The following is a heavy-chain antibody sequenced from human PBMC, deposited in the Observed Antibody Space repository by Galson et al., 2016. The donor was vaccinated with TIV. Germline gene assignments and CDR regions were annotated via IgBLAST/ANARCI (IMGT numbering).Heavy chain of an antibody. CDR3: ARAPISIFGLATSYYFDY. Sequence: PALVKPTQTLTLTCTFSGFSLSTYGMSAGWIRQPPGKALEWLARIDWDDDKFYNSSLKTRLTISKDISRNQVVLTMTNMDPVDTATYYCARAPISIFGLATSYYFDYWGQGTLVTVSS. J-gene: IGHJ4*02. CDR2: IDWDDDK. V-gene: IGHV2-70*17. D-gene: IGHD3-3*01. CDR1: GFSLSTYGMS.